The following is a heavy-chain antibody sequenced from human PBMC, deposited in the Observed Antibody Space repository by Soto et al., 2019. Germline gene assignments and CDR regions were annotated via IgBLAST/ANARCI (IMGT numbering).Heavy chain of an antibody. J-gene: IGHJ6*03. Sequence: ASVKVSCKASGYTFTSYGISWVRQAPGQGLEWMGWISAYNGNTNYAQKLQGRVTMTTDTSTSTAYMELRSLRSDDTAVYYCARDLHLYYYYYYMDVWGKGTMVTVSS. CDR2: ISAYNGNT. CDR1: GYTFTSYG. V-gene: IGHV1-18*01. CDR3: ARDLHLYYYYYYMDV.